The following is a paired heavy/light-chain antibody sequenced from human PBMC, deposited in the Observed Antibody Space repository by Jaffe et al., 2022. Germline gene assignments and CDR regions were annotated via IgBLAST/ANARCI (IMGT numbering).Light chain of an antibody. CDR3: GTWDSSLSTGLWV. CDR2: DNN. V-gene: IGLV1-51*01. Sequence: QSVLTQPPSVSAAPGQKVTISCSGSSSNIGNGYVSWYQQLPGTAPKLLIYDNNKRPSGIPDRFSGSKSGTSATLGITGLQTGDEADYYCGTWDSSLSTGLWVFGGGTKLTVL. J-gene: IGLJ3*02. CDR1: SSNIGNGY.
Heavy chain of an antibody. CDR1: GFSLSTSGVG. V-gene: IGHV2-5*01. Sequence: QITLKESGPTLVKPTQTLTLTCTFSGFSLSTSGVGVGWIRQPPGKALEWLALIHWNDDKRYSPSLKSRLTITKDTSKNQVVLTMTSMDPVDTATYYCAHLTGFPLSNWRGDYFDCWGQGTLVTVSS. CDR2: IHWNDDK. D-gene: IGHD1-1*01. CDR3: AHLTGFPLSNWRGDYFDC. J-gene: IGHJ4*02.